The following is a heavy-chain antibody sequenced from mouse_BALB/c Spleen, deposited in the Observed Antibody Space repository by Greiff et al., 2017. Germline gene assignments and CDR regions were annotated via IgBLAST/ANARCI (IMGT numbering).Heavy chain of an antibody. CDR3: ARHYYGYEIGYYYAMDY. V-gene: IGHV5-12-2*01. D-gene: IGHD1-2*01. CDR2: ISNGGGST. CDR1: GFTFSSYT. J-gene: IGHJ4*01. Sequence: EVQVVESGGGLVQPGGSLKLSCAASGFTFSSYTMSWVRQTPEKRLEWVAYISNGGGSTYYPDTVKGRFTISRDNAKNTLYLQMSSLKSEDTAMYYCARHYYGYEIGYYYAMDYWGQGTSVTVSS.